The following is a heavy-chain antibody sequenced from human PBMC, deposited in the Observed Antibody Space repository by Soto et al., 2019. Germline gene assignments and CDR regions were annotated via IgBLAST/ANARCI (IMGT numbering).Heavy chain of an antibody. CDR2: INPNSGGT. D-gene: IGHD6-19*01. CDR1: GYTFTGYY. CDR3: ASSYSSGWYGCDY. Sequence: ASVKVSCKASGYTFTGYYMHWVRQAPGQGLKRMGWINPNSGGTNYAQKFQGWVTMTRDTSISTAYMELSRLRSDDTAVYYCASSYSSGWYGCDYWGQGTLVTVSS. V-gene: IGHV1-2*04. J-gene: IGHJ4*02.